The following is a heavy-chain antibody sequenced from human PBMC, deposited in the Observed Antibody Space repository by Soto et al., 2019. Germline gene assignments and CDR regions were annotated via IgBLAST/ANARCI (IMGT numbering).Heavy chain of an antibody. J-gene: IGHJ6*03. CDR3: AALGKIVTSWAYMDV. CDR2: ISTIGTSP. Sequence: EMQLLESGGDMIQPGGSLRLSCAASGFTFSGCAMSWVRQAPGKGLEWVSFISTIGTSPYYTDSVMGRFTISRDNSKNTLYLQMDSLRAEDTAVYYCAALGKIVTSWAYMDVWGKGTTVTVSS. V-gene: IGHV3-23*01. CDR1: GFTFSGCA. D-gene: IGHD2-15*01.